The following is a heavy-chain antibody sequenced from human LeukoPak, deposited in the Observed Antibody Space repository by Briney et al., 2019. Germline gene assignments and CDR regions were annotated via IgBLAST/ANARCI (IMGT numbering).Heavy chain of an antibody. J-gene: IGHJ4*02. CDR2: ISAYNGNT. Sequence: ASVKVPCKASGDTFTSYGISWVRQAPGQGLEWMGWISAYNGNTNYAQKLQGRVTMTTDTSTSTAHMELRSLRSDDTAVYYCARARGYYDSSGYCFDYWGQGTLVTVSS. D-gene: IGHD3-22*01. CDR3: ARARGYYDSSGYCFDY. CDR1: GDTFTSYG. V-gene: IGHV1-18*01.